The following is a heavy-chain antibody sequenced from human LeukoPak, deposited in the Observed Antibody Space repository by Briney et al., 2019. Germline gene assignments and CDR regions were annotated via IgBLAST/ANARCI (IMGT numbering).Heavy chain of an antibody. J-gene: IGHJ6*04. CDR2: ISSSGSTI. D-gene: IGHD3-10*02. Sequence: GGSLRLSCAASGFTFSSYEMDWVRQAPGKGLEWVSYISSSGSTIYYADSVKGRFTISRDNARNSLYLQMNSLRAEDTAVYYCAELGITMIGGVWGKGTTVTISS. CDR1: GFTFSSYE. CDR3: AELGITMIGGV. V-gene: IGHV3-48*03.